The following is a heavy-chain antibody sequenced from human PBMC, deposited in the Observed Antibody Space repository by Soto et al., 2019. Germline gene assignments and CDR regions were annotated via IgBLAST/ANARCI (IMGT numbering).Heavy chain of an antibody. J-gene: IGHJ6*02. V-gene: IGHV1-69*01. CDR3: ARWAVAGGDYYYGMDV. Sequence: QVQLVQSGAEVKKPGSSVKVSCTASGGTFSSYAISWVRQAPGQGLEWMGGIIPIFGTANYAQKFQGRVTITADETTSRAYMELSSLRSEDTAVYYCARWAVAGGDYYYGMDVWGQGTTVTVSS. CDR1: GGTFSSYA. D-gene: IGHD6-19*01. CDR2: IIPIFGTA.